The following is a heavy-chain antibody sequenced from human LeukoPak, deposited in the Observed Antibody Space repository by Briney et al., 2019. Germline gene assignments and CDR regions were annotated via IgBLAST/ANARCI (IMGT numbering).Heavy chain of an antibody. J-gene: IGHJ4*02. V-gene: IGHV1-69*01. CDR2: IIPIFGTA. D-gene: IGHD3-3*01. CDR3: ARDAHDFWSGPDY. CDR1: GGTFSSYA. Sequence: SVKVSCKASGGTFSSYAISWVRQAPGQGLEWMGGIIPIFGTANYAQKFQARVTITADESTSTAYMELSSLRSEDTAVYYYARDAHDFWSGPDYWGQGTLVTVSS.